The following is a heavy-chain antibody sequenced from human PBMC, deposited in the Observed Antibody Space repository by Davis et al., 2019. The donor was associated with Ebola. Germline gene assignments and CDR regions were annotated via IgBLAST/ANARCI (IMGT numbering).Heavy chain of an antibody. V-gene: IGHV3-23*01. D-gene: IGHD6-19*01. CDR2: VTGSGGGT. CDR3: AKGGSGWPSDYSYGMGV. Sequence: GGSLRLSCAASGFTFSSYAMTWARQAPGKGLEWVSAVTGSGGGTYYADSVKGRFTISRDNSKNTLYLQMTSLRVDDTAVYYCAKGGSGWPSDYSYGMGVWGKGTTVTVSS. CDR1: GFTFSSYA. J-gene: IGHJ6*04.